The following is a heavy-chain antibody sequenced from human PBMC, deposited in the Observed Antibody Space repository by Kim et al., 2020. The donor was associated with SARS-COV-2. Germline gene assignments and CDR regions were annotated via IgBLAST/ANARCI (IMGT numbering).Heavy chain of an antibody. J-gene: IGHJ4*02. CDR3: ARGVWPTD. V-gene: IGHV3-21*01. Sequence: RYIYYADSVKGRFTISRDNAKNSLYLQMNSLRAEDTAVYYCARGVWPTDWGQGTLVTVSS. CDR2: RYI. D-gene: IGHD2-21*01.